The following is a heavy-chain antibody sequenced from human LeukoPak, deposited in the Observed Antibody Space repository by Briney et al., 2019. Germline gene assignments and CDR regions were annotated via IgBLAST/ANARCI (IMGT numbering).Heavy chain of an antibody. D-gene: IGHD3-22*01. CDR2: ISYDGSNK. CDR1: GFTFSSYA. J-gene: IGHJ4*02. CDR3: AKVNYYDSSGYKIFDY. V-gene: IGHV3-30-3*01. Sequence: GGSLRLSCAASGFTFSSYAMHWVRQAPGKGLEWVAVISYDGSNKYYADSVKGRFTISRDNSKNTLYLQMNSLRAEDTAVYYCAKVNYYDSSGYKIFDYWGQGTLVTVSS.